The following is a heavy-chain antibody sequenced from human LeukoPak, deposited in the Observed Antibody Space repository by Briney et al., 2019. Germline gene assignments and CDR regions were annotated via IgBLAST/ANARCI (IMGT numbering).Heavy chain of an antibody. CDR2: MNPNSGYT. CDR1: GYTFTNYD. CDR3: ARGTVIPATMGYYGMDV. V-gene: IGHV1-8*01. D-gene: IGHD2-2*01. J-gene: IGHJ6*02. Sequence: ASVKVSCKAFGYTFTNYDIPWVRQATGQGLEGRGWMNPNSGYTGYAQKFQGRFTMTRNTSISTAYMDLSSLRSEDPAVYYCARGTVIPATMGYYGMDVWGQGTTVSVSS.